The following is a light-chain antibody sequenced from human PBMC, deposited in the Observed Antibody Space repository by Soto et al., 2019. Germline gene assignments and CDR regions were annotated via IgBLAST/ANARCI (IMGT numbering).Light chain of an antibody. V-gene: IGLV2-18*01. Sequence: QSALTQPPSVSGSPVQSVTSSCTGTSTDFVGYNRVSWYQQPPGTAPKLMIYEVSKRPSGVPDRFSGSKSGNTASLTISGLQAAVEAEYYCSLHTSEMAYVSGTRTKVTV. CDR3: SLHTSEMAYV. CDR1: STDFVGYNR. J-gene: IGLJ1*01. CDR2: EVS.